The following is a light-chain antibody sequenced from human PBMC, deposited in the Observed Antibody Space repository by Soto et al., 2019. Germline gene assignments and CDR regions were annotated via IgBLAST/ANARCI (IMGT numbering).Light chain of an antibody. CDR3: TSFTTTNTYV. CDR2: EVS. V-gene: IGLV2-14*01. CDR1: SSDVGGYNY. Sequence: QSALTQPASVSASPGQSITISCTGASSDVGGYNYVSWYQQHPGKAPQLIIYEVSNRPSGISNRFSGSKSGNTASLTISGLQAEDEADYYCTSFTTTNTYVFGTGTKLTVL. J-gene: IGLJ1*01.